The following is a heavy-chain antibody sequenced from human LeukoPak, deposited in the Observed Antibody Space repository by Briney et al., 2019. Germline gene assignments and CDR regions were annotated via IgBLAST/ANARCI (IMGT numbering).Heavy chain of an antibody. V-gene: IGHV3-48*01. CDR2: ISSSSSTI. J-gene: IGHJ5*01. Sequence: PGGSLRLSCAASGFTFSSYSMNWVRQAPGKGLEWVSYISSSSSTIYYADSVKGRFTISRDNAKNSLYLQMNSLRAEDTAVYYCARDVPHNWFDSWGQGILVTVSS. CDR3: ARDVPHNWFDS. CDR1: GFTFSSYS.